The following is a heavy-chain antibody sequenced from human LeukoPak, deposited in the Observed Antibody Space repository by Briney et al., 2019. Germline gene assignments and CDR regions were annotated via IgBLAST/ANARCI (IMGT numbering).Heavy chain of an antibody. D-gene: IGHD3-16*01. Sequence: PGGCLRLSCAVSGFTFSSYWVNWARQAPGKGLEWVASINYNGNVNYYVDSVKGRFTISRDKAKNSLYLQRSNLRAEDTAVYFCARGGGLDVWGQGATVTVSS. J-gene: IGHJ6*02. CDR3: ARGGGLDV. V-gene: IGHV3-7*03. CDR2: INYNGNVN. CDR1: GFTFSSYW.